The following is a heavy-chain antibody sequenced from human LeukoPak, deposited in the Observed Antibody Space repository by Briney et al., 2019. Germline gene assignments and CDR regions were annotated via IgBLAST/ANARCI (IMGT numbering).Heavy chain of an antibody. D-gene: IGHD3-22*01. CDR3: AKKVGGYYSFDY. CDR2: IGAIGAGT. Sequence: GGSLRLSCAASGFTFSSYAMNWVRQAPGKGLEWVSGIGAIGAGTYYADSVKGRFTISRDNSKNTLYLQMNSLRAEDTAVYFCAKKVGGYYSFDYWGQGTLVTVSS. J-gene: IGHJ4*02. CDR1: GFTFSSYA. V-gene: IGHV3-23*01.